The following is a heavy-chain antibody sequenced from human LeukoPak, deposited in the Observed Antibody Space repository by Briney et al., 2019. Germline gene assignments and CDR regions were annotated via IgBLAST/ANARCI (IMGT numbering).Heavy chain of an antibody. D-gene: IGHD5-18*01. CDR2: IYHSGST. Sequence: SETLSLTCTVSGYSISRGYYWGWIRQPPGKGLEWIGSIYHSGSTYYNPSLKSRVTISVDTSKNQFSLKLSSVTAADTAVYYCARAGYSYGYFHYYYMDVWGKGTTVTVSS. J-gene: IGHJ6*03. CDR1: GYSISRGYY. CDR3: ARAGYSYGYFHYYYMDV. V-gene: IGHV4-38-2*02.